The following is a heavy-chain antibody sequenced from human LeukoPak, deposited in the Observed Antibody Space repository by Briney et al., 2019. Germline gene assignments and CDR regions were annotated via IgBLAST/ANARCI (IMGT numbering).Heavy chain of an antibody. D-gene: IGHD2-2*01. CDR2: INPNSGGT. V-gene: IGHV1-2*02. Sequence: GASVKVSCKASGYTFTGYYMHWVRQAPGQGLEWMGWINPNSGGTNYAQKFQGRVTMTRDTSISTAYMELSRLRSDDTAVYYCARGGVVPAAISMDWFDPWGQGTLVTVSS. CDR1: GYTFTGYY. J-gene: IGHJ5*02. CDR3: ARGGVVPAAISMDWFDP.